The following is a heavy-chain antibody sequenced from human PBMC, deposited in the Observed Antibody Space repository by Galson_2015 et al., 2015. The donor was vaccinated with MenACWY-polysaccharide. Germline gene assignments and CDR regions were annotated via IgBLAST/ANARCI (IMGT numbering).Heavy chain of an antibody. Sequence: SLRLSCAASGFTFSSYAMSWVRQAPGKGLEWVSAISGSGGSKYYADSVKGRFTISRDNSKNTLYLQMNSLRAGDTAVYYCAKNQPYYYGSGSYWVRNNWFAPWCQGTLVTVSS. CDR2: ISGSGGSK. J-gene: IGHJ5*02. CDR1: GFTFSSYA. V-gene: IGHV3-23*01. CDR3: AKNQPYYYGSGSYWVRNNWFAP. D-gene: IGHD3-10*01.